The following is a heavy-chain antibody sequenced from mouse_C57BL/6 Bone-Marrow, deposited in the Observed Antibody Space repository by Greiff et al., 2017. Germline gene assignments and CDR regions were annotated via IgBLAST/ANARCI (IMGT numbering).Heavy chain of an antibody. Sequence: EVMLVESGGGLVQPGGSMKLSCAASGFTFSDAWMDWVRQSPEKGLEWVAEIRNKANNHATYSAESVKGRFTISRDDSKSSVYLQMNSLRAEDTGIYYCTRSALYYGNYYFDYWGQGTTLTVSS. D-gene: IGHD2-1*01. CDR3: TRSALYYGNYYFDY. CDR2: IRNKANNHAT. CDR1: GFTFSDAW. V-gene: IGHV6-6*01. J-gene: IGHJ2*01.